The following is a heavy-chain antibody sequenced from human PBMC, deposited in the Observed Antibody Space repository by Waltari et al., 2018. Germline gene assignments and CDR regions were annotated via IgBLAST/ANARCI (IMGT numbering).Heavy chain of an antibody. V-gene: IGHV3-53*01. CDR2: LYVIGTT. Sequence: EVQLVESGGDLIQPGGSLRLSCAVSGSNVSDHYMTWVRQAPGKGLEWVSVLYVIGTTYYADSVKGRFIISGDTDKNTLYLQMNSLRAEDTAVYFCARVIGPYDAFDIWGQGTHVTVSS. CDR1: GSNVSDHY. J-gene: IGHJ3*02. CDR3: ARVIGPYDAFDI.